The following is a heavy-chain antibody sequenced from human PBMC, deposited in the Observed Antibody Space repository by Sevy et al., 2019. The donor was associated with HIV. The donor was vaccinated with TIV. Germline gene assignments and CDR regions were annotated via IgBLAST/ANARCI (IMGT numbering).Heavy chain of an antibody. J-gene: IGHJ4*02. CDR1: GYIFTNSG. CDR2: IGVYNGNL. D-gene: IGHD3-10*01. V-gene: IGHV1-18*01. Sequence: ASVKVSCKTSGYIFTNSGITWVRQAPGQGLEWMGWIGVYNGNLKYAQKFQGRVTMTKDTWRSTAYMELTSLRSDDTGVYYCARVPTYHYGSATYFDYWGQGTLVTVSS. CDR3: ARVPTYHYGSATYFDY.